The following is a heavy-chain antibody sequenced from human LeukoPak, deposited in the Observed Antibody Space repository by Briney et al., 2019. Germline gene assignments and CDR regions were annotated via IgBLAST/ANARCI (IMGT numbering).Heavy chain of an antibody. CDR1: GGSISSYY. CDR3: AREIWERVVTAGGFDL. V-gene: IGHV4-59*01. J-gene: IGHJ2*01. Sequence: SETLSLTCTVSGGSISSYYWSWIRQPPGKGLEWIGYIYYSGSTNYNPSLKSRVTISVDTSKNQFSLKLSSVTAADTAVYYCAREIWERVVTAGGFDLWGRGTLVTVSS. D-gene: IGHD2-21*02. CDR2: IYYSGST.